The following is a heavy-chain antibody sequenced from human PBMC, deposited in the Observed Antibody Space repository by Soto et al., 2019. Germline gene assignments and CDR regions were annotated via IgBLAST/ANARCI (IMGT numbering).Heavy chain of an antibody. Sequence: GESLKISCKGSGYSFTSYWIGWVRQMPGKGLEWMGIIYPGDSDTRYSPSFQGQVTISADKSISTAYLQWSSLKASDTAIYYCARTAAAGKYYYGVDVWGQGATVTVSS. CDR3: ARTAAAGKYYYGVDV. D-gene: IGHD6-13*01. CDR1: GYSFTSYW. J-gene: IGHJ6*02. CDR2: IYPGDSDT. V-gene: IGHV5-51*01.